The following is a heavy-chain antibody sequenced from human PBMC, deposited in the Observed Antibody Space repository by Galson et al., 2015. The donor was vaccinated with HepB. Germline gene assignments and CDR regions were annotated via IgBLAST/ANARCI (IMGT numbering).Heavy chain of an antibody. D-gene: IGHD3-10*02. CDR1: GIDFAGYL. CDR2: ITATSSNI. J-gene: IGHJ4*02. Sequence: SLRLSCAASGIDFAGYLMAWVRHAPGKGLEWVSTITATSSNIYYADSVKGRFTVSRHNSKKEMYLQMDNLRVEDSAIYYCGQRDYVALGYRGPGTWVTVSS. CDR3: GQRDYVALGY. V-gene: IGHV3-23*01.